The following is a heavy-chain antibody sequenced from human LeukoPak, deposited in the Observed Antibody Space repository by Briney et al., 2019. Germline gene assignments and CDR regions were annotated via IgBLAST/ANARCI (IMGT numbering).Heavy chain of an antibody. V-gene: IGHV6-1*01. J-gene: IGHJ3*02. Sequence: SQTLSLTCAISGDSVSSNSAAWNWIRQSPSRGLEWLGRTYYRSKWYNDYAVSVKSRITINPDTSKNQFSLQLNSVTPEDTAVYYCVRDHPGYGGNSGAFDIWGRGTMVTVSS. CDR3: VRDHPGYGGNSGAFDI. CDR2: TYYRSKWYN. CDR1: GDSVSSNSAA. D-gene: IGHD4-23*01.